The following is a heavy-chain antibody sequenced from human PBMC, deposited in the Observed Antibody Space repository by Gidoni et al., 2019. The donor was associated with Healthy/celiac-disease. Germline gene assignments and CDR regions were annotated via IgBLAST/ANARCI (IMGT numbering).Heavy chain of an antibody. V-gene: IGHV3-15*01. J-gene: IGHJ4*02. Sequence: EVRLVESGGGLVKPGGSLRLSCAASGFTFSNAWMSWVRQAPGKGLEWVGRIKSKTDGGTTDYAAPVKGRFTISRDDSKNTLYLQMNSLKTEDTAVYYCTTDTHDYDSSRPEYYFDYWGQGTLVTVSS. CDR2: IKSKTDGGTT. CDR1: GFTFSNAW. D-gene: IGHD3-22*01. CDR3: TTDTHDYDSSRPEYYFDY.